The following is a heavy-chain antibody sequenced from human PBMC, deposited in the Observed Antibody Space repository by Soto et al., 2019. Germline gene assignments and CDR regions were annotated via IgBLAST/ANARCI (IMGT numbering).Heavy chain of an antibody. CDR3: ARDPVDCSSPSCDHDAFDI. J-gene: IGHJ3*02. CDR1: GFTFSSYW. D-gene: IGHD2-2*01. V-gene: IGHV3-7*01. CDR2: IKQDGSEK. Sequence: PGGSLRLSCAASGFTFSSYWMSWVRQAPGKGLEWVANIKQDGSEKYYVDSVKGRFTISRDNAKNSLYLQMNSLRAEDTAVYYCARDPVDCSSPSCDHDAFDIWGQGTMVTVS.